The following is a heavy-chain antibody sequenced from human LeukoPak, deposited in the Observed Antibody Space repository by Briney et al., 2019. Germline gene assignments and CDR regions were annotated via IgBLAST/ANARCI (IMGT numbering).Heavy chain of an antibody. CDR1: GGSISSGSYY. D-gene: IGHD2-2*02. V-gene: IGHV4-61*02. CDR3: ARRGYCSSTSCYSHWFDP. CDR2: IYTSGST. Sequence: SETLSLTCTVSGGSISSGSYYWSWIRQPAGKGLEWIGRIYTSGSTNYNPSLKSRVTISEDTSKNQFSLKLSSVTAADTAVYYCARRGYCSSTSCYSHWFDPWGQGTLVTVSS. J-gene: IGHJ5*02.